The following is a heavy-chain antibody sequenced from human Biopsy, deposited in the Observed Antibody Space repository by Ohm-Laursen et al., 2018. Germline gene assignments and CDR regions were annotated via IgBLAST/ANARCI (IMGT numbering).Heavy chain of an antibody. CDR2: ISETSSHI. J-gene: IGHJ6*02. Sequence: GSLRLSCAASGFSVSSYDMNWVCQAPGKGLEWISYISETSSHIYDADSVRGRFTVARGIAKNSLYLQLNSLRVEDTAVYYCARDSSRRAREGGMDVWGQGTTVTVSS. V-gene: IGHV3-21*01. D-gene: IGHD6-6*01. CDR3: ARDSSRRAREGGMDV. CDR1: GFSVSSYD.